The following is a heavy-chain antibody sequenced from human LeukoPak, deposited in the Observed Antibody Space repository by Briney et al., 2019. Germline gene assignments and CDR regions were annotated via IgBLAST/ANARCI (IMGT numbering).Heavy chain of an antibody. CDR3: ARDAGAVAGKLFGY. CDR2: ISSSSSYI. Sequence: PGGSLRLSCAASGFTSSTYAMNWVRQAPGKGLEWVSSISSSSSYIYYADSVKGRFTISRDNAKNSLYLQMNSLRAEDTAVYYCARDAGAVAGKLFGYWGQGTLVTVSS. D-gene: IGHD6-19*01. V-gene: IGHV3-21*01. CDR1: GFTSSTYA. J-gene: IGHJ4*02.